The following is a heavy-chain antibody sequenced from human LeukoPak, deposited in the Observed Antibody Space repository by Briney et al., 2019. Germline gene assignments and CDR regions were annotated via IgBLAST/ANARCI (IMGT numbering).Heavy chain of an antibody. D-gene: IGHD2-8*02. V-gene: IGHV3-74*01. CDR2: TNSDGSST. J-gene: IGHJ4*02. Sequence: GGSLRLSCSTSGFTFRTYWMHWVRQAPGKGLEWVSRTNSDGSSTSYADTLKDRFTISRDNAKNALYLQMNSLRAEDTAVYYCTRTGSFRHDYWGQGTLVTVSS. CDR1: GFTFRTYW. CDR3: TRTGSFRHDY.